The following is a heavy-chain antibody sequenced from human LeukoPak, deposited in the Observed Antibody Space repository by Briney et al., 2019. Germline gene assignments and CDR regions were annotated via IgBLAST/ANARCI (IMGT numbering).Heavy chain of an antibody. CDR3: ATRDDCSNGVCYGLAC. V-gene: IGHV3-23*01. CDR2: ISGSGDTT. CDR1: GFTFNNYA. J-gene: IGHJ4*02. Sequence: PGGSLRLSCAASGFTFNNYAINWVRQAPGKGLEWVSAISGSGDTTFYADSVKGRFTIYRDNSKNTLYLQMNSLRADDTAVYYCATRDDCSNGVCYGLACWGQGTLVTVSS. D-gene: IGHD2-8*01.